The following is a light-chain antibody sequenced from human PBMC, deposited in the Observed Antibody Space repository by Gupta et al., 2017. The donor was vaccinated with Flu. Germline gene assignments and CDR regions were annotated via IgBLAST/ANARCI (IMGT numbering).Light chain of an antibody. J-gene: IGLJ3*02. CDR1: SSNIGSHT. Sequence: QSVLTQPPPASGTPGQRVTISCSGSSSNIGSHTVSWYQQLPGTAPKLLIYKNNQRPSGVPDRFSGSKSGTSASLAISGLQSEDEADYYCAAWDDSLLRVFGGGTKVTVL. CDR3: AAWDDSLLRV. V-gene: IGLV1-44*01. CDR2: KNN.